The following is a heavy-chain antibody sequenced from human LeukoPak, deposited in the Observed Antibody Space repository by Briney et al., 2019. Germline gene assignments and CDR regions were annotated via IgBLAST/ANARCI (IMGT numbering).Heavy chain of an antibody. J-gene: IGHJ4*02. CDR2: HSGHNGHT. D-gene: IGHD6-19*01. V-gene: IGHV1-18*04. CDR1: GYTFTSYG. CDR3: ARGPGIAVAGVFDY. Sequence: ASVTVSCKASGYTFTSYGINWVRQAPGQGLEWMGGHSGHNGHTNYVQKMQGRVTMTTDTSTNTAYMELRNLTSDDTAEYYRARGPGIAVAGVFDYWGQGSLVTVSS.